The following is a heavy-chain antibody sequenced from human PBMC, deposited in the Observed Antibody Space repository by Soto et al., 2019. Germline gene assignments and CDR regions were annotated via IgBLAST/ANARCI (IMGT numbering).Heavy chain of an antibody. J-gene: IGHJ6*02. D-gene: IGHD1-26*01. CDR1: GFTFSSYA. V-gene: IGHV3-64*01. CDR3: AIRSGSSSGYGMDV. CDR2: ISSNGGST. Sequence: EVQLVESGGGLVQPGGSLRLSCAASGFTFSSYAMHWVRQAPGKGLEYVSAISSNGGSTYYANSVKGRFTISRDNSKNTLYLQMGSLRAEDMAAYYCAIRSGSSSGYGMDVWGQGTTVTVSS.